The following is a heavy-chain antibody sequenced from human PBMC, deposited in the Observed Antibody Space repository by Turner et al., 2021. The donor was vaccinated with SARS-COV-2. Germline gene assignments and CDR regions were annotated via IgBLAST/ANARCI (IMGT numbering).Heavy chain of an antibody. Sequence: VQLQESGPGLVKPSETLSLTCTVSGGSISSYYWSWIRQPAGKGLEWIGRIDTSGSTNYNPSLKSRVTMSVETSKNHFSLKLSSVTAADTAVYYCARESGFCTNGVCYPASRYYYGMDVWGQGTTVTVSS. CDR1: GGSISSYY. D-gene: IGHD2-8*01. CDR3: ARESGFCTNGVCYPASRYYYGMDV. J-gene: IGHJ6*02. CDR2: IDTSGST. V-gene: IGHV4-4*07.